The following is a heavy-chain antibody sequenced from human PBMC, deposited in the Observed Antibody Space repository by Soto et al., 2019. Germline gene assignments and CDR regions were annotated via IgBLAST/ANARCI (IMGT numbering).Heavy chain of an antibody. CDR1: GFTFSNYE. D-gene: IGHD5-18*01. CDR2: IDSSGATR. CDR3: ASLWGRKLWLTPP. V-gene: IGHV3-48*03. Sequence: EVQLVQSGGGVVQPGGSLRLSCAASGFTFSNYEMNWVRQAPGKGLEWVSNIDSSGATRYYADSVKGRFTISRDNAKNLLYMQINSLRVEDTAVYYCASLWGRKLWLTPPWGQGTQVTVSS. J-gene: IGHJ5*02.